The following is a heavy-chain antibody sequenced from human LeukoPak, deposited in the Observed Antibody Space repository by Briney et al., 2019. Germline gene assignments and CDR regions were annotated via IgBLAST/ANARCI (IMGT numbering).Heavy chain of an antibody. CDR2: INPNSGGT. CDR3: ARDRGTAMALFDY. D-gene: IGHD5-18*01. V-gene: IGHV1-2*02. Sequence: GASVKVSCKASGYTFTGYYMHWVRQAPGQGLEWMGWINPNSGGTNYAQKFQGRVTMTRDTSISTAYMELSRLRSDDTAVYYCARDRGTAMALFDYWGQGTLVTVSS. J-gene: IGHJ4*02. CDR1: GYTFTGYY.